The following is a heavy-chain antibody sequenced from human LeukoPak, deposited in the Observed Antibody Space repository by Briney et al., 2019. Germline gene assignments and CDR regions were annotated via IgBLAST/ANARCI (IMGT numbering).Heavy chain of an antibody. CDR1: GGSISSGSYY. V-gene: IGHV4-61*09. CDR2: IYTSGST. J-gene: IGHJ4*02. Sequence: SETLSLTCTVSGGSISSGSYYWSWIRQPAGKGLEWIGHIYTSGSTNYNPSLKSRVTISVDTSKNQFSLKLSSVTAADTAVYYCASPGPRFWSGYTRYYFDYWGQGTLVTVSS. CDR3: ASPGPRFWSGYTRYYFDY. D-gene: IGHD3-3*01.